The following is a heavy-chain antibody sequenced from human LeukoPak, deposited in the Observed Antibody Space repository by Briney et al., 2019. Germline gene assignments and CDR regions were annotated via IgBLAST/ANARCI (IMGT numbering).Heavy chain of an antibody. CDR1: GGTFSSYA. CDR3: ARLIAGDFVY. CDR2: IIPIFGTA. Sequence: SVTVSCTASGGTFSSYAISWVRQAPGQGLEWMGGIIPIFGTANYAQHFQGRVTITADKSTSTAYMELSSLRSEDTAVYYCARLIAGDFVYWGQGTLVTVSS. J-gene: IGHJ4*02. D-gene: IGHD3-10*01. V-gene: IGHV1-69*06.